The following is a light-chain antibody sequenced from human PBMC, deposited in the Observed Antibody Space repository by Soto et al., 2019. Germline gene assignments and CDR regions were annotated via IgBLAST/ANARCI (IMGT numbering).Light chain of an antibody. CDR1: QSISDY. CDR3: QQSYSTLIT. J-gene: IGKJ5*01. Sequence: DIQMTQSPSSLSASVRDRVTITCQASQSISDYLNWYQQKPGKAPKLLIYAASSLQSGVPSRFSGSGSGTDFTLTISSLQPEDFATYYCQQSYSTLITFGQGTRLEIK. CDR2: AAS. V-gene: IGKV1-39*01.